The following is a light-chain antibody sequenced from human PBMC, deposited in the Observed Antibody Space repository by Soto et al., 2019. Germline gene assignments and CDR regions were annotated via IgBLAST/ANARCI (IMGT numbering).Light chain of an antibody. J-gene: IGKJ1*01. CDR1: LSVSSN. CDR2: GES. CDR3: QQYNDRAKT. V-gene: IGKV3-15*01. Sequence: EVEMTQSPGTLSVSAGESATLSCRASLSVSSNVAWYQQKPGQAPRLLIYGESTRATGIPARFSGSGSGTEFSLTISSLQSEDSAVYYCQQYNDRAKTFGQGTKVEIK.